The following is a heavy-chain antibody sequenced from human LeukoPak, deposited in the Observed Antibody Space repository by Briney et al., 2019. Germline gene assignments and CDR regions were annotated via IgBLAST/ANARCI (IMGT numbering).Heavy chain of an antibody. CDR3: ATGGERSRIIRF. D-gene: IGHD3-16*01. J-gene: IGHJ4*02. Sequence: SETLSLICTVSGGSISRYYWTWIRQPPGKGLEWIGYIYYSGSNNYNPSLKSRVTISADTSKNQFSLKLSSVTAADTAVYYCATGGERSRIIRFWGQGTLVTVSS. CDR1: GGSISRYY. V-gene: IGHV4-59*01. CDR2: IYYSGSN.